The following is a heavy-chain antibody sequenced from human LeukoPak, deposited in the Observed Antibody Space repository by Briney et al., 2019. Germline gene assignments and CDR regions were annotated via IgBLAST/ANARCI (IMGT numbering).Heavy chain of an antibody. CDR1: GFTFGDST. J-gene: IGHJ4*02. CDR2: IGNKARNYAT. Sequence: GGSLRLSCAASGFTFGDSTMHWVRQASGKGLEWVGHIGNKARNYATEYAASLKGRFTISRDDSKDTAYLQVNSLKTEDTAVYYCVGDYNSWTGLKYWGQGTLVTVSS. D-gene: IGHD1-1*01. V-gene: IGHV3-73*01. CDR3: VGDYNSWTGLKY.